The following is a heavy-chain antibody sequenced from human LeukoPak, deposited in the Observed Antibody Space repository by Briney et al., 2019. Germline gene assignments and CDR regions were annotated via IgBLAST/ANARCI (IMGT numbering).Heavy chain of an antibody. CDR1: GGTFSSYA. CDR2: IIPIFGTA. Sequence: SVKVSCKASGGTFSSYAISWVRQAPGQGLEWMGGIIPIFGTANYAQKFQGRVTITADESTSTAYMELSSLRSEDTAVYYCARGRVQLEHDAFDIWAKGQWSPSLQ. D-gene: IGHD1-1*01. V-gene: IGHV1-69*13. J-gene: IGHJ3*02. CDR3: ARGRVQLEHDAFDI.